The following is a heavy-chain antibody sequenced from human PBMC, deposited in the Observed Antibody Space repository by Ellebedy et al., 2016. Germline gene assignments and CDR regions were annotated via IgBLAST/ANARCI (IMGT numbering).Heavy chain of an antibody. D-gene: IGHD5-12*01. Sequence: SETLSLTCTVSGGSISRYYWSWIRQPPGKGLEWIGYIYYSGNTNYNPSLQSRVTISMDTSKNQFSLKLTSVTAADTAVYYCARDRDRGYSGYILGGNWLDPWGQGTLVSVSS. CDR2: IYYSGNT. CDR3: ARDRDRGYSGYILGGNWLDP. CDR1: GGSISRYY. J-gene: IGHJ5*02. V-gene: IGHV4-59*01.